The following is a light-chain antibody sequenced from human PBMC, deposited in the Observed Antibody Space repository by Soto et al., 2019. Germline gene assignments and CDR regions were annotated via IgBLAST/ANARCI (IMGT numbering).Light chain of an antibody. V-gene: IGKV3-20*01. CDR1: QSVSSSY. CDR3: QQFVSSLSSFT. Sequence: EIVLTQSPGTLSLSPGERATLSCRASQSVSSSYLAWYQQKPGQAPRLLIYGPSSSANGIPDRFSGGGSGTDFSLTISRLEPEDFAVYYCQQFVSSLSSFTLGQVTKLEI. J-gene: IGKJ2*01. CDR2: GPS.